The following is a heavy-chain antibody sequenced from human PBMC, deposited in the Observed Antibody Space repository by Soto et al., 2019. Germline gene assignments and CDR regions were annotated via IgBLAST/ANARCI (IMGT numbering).Heavy chain of an antibody. D-gene: IGHD6-19*01. CDR3: ARDCPYDESSDGYFDV. Sequence: QALFLTCAISGDRVSGNSAAWNWIRQSPSRGLEWLGRTYYRSKWYNDYAVSVKSRITVTPDTSKNQFSLHLNSVTPEDTAVYYCARDCPYDESSDGYFDVWGQGALVTVAS. V-gene: IGHV6-1*01. CDR1: GDRVSGNSAA. CDR2: TYYRSKWYN. J-gene: IGHJ4*02.